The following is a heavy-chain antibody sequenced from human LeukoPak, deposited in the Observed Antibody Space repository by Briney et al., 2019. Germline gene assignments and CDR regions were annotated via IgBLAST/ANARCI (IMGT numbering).Heavy chain of an antibody. J-gene: IGHJ4*02. CDR3: ARGRNYYGSGSYYDY. D-gene: IGHD3-10*01. CDR2: INHSGST. Sequence: PSETLSLTCAVYGGSFSSYYWSWIRQPPGKGLEWIGEINHSGSTNYNPSLKSRVTISVDTSKNQFSLKLSSVTAADTAVYYCARGRNYYGSGSYYDYWGQGTLVTVSS. V-gene: IGHV4-34*01. CDR1: GGSFSSYY.